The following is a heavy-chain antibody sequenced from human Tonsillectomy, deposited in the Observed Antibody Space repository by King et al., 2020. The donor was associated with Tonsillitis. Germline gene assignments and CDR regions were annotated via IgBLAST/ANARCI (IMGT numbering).Heavy chain of an antibody. Sequence: QLQESGPGLVKPSETLSLTCTVSGGSISSSSYYWGWIRQPPGKGLEWIGNICYSVSTYYNTSLKSRVTISVDTSKNQFSLKLSSVTAADTAVYYCARPGYSSGWYDPNWFDPWGQGTLVTVSS. CDR2: ICYSVST. V-gene: IGHV4-39*01. CDR1: GGSISSSSYY. D-gene: IGHD6-19*01. CDR3: ARPGYSSGWYDPNWFDP. J-gene: IGHJ5*02.